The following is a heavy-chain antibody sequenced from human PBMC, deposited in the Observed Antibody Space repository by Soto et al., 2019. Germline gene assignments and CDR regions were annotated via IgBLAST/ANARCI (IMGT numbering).Heavy chain of an antibody. Sequence: PGGSLRLSCAASGFTFSSYEMSWVRQAPGKGLEWVSYITTSGSATYYADSVKGRLTISRDNARNSVYLEMNSLRVEDTAVYYCAREAGVHDWLDPWGQGXQVTVYS. V-gene: IGHV3-48*03. CDR3: AREAGVHDWLDP. CDR2: ITTSGSAT. D-gene: IGHD3-10*01. J-gene: IGHJ5*02. CDR1: GFTFSSYE.